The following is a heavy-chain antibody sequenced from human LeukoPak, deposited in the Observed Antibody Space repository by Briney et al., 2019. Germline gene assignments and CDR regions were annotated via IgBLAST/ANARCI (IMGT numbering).Heavy chain of an antibody. CDR1: GFTFSSYG. D-gene: IGHD6-13*01. V-gene: IGHV3-33*01. Sequence: PGRSLRLSCAASGFTFSSYGMHWVRQAPGKGLEWVAVIWYDGSNKYYADSVKGRFTISRDNSKSTLYLQMNSLRAEDTAVYYCARDTYSSSCTLTGCAFDIWGQGTMVTVSS. CDR3: ARDTYSSSCTLTGCAFDI. CDR2: IWYDGSNK. J-gene: IGHJ3*02.